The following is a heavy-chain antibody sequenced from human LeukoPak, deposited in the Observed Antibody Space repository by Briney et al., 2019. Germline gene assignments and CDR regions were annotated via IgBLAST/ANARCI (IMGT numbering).Heavy chain of an antibody. CDR3: ARTNGLYYYYYMDV. Sequence: PSETLSLTCTVSGGSISSGSYYWSWIRQPAGKGLDWIGRIYTTGSTNYNPSLKSRVTISVDTSKNQFSLKLSSVTAADTAVYYCARTNGLYYYYYMDVWGKGTTVTISS. V-gene: IGHV4-61*02. J-gene: IGHJ6*03. CDR1: GGSISSGSYY. D-gene: IGHD2-8*01. CDR2: IYTTGST.